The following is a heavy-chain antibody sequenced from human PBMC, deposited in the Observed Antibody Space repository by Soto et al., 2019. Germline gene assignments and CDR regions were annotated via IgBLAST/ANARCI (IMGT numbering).Heavy chain of an antibody. J-gene: IGHJ4*02. Sequence: GGSLRLSCAASGFTFSTYSMNWVRQAPGKGLEWLSYISGSSGTIYYADSVKGRFTVSRDNAKNSLYLQMDSLRVDDTAVYYCTRDSLRGLGPYWGQGTLVTVSS. CDR1: GFTFSTYS. D-gene: IGHD3-10*01. CDR2: ISGSSGTI. V-gene: IGHV3-48*01. CDR3: TRDSLRGLGPY.